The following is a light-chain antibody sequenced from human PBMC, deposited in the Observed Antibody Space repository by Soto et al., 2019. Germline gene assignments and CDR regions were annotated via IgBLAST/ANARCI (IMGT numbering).Light chain of an antibody. CDR3: QQCNSYST. V-gene: IGKV1-5*01. CDR1: QSITSW. Sequence: DSQMTHSPSTLSASVGDRVTITCRASQSITSWLAWYQQKPGKAPKFLIYDASSLESGVPSRFSGSGSGTEFTLTISSLQPDDFATYYCQQCNSYSTFGRGTKVDIK. J-gene: IGKJ1*01. CDR2: DAS.